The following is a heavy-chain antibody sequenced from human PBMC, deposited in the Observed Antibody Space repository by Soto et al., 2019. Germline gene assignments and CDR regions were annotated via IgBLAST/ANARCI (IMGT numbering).Heavy chain of an antibody. V-gene: IGHV1-24*01. CDR2: FDPEDGET. J-gene: IGHJ4*02. D-gene: IGHD3-22*01. CDR3: ATDRPNYDSSGYYQYY. CDR1: GYTLTELS. Sequence: ASVKVSCKVSGYTLTELSMHWVRQAPGKGLEWMGGFDPEDGETIYAQKFQGRVTMTEDTSTDAAYMELSSLRSEDTAVYYCATDRPNYDSSGYYQYYWGQGTLVT.